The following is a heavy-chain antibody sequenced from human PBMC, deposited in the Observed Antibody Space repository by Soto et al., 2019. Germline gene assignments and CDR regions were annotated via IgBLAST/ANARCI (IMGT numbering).Heavy chain of an antibody. D-gene: IGHD2-8*01. Sequence: SETLSLTCTVSGGSISSGGYYWSWIRQHPGKGLEWIGYIYYSGSTYYNPSLKSRVTISVDTSKNQFSLKLSSVTAADTAVYYCARGVLMVYAIEPLDAFDIWGQGTMVTVSS. V-gene: IGHV4-31*03. J-gene: IGHJ3*02. CDR2: IYYSGST. CDR3: ARGVLMVYAIEPLDAFDI. CDR1: GGSISSGGYY.